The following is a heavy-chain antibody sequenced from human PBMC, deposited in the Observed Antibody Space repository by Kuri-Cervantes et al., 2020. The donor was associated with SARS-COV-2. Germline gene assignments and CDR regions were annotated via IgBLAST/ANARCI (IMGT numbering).Heavy chain of an antibody. Sequence: SETLSLTCTVSGGSISSYSWSWIRQPPGKGLEWIGYIYYSGSTNYNPSLKSRVTISVDTSKNQFSLKLSSVTAADTAVYYCALLNEYYFDYWGQGTLVTVSS. CDR3: ALLNEYYFDY. D-gene: IGHD1-1*01. V-gene: IGHV4-59*01. J-gene: IGHJ4*02. CDR2: IYYSGST. CDR1: GGSISSYS.